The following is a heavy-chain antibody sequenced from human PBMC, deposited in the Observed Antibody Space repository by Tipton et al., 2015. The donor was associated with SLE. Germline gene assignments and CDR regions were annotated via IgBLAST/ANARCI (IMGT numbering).Heavy chain of an antibody. Sequence: SLRLSCVGSGFSVSFNYMSWVRQAPGKGLEWVSVTYHDDTSHYTDSVKGRFTVSRDKSKNTVYLQMNSLRVEDTAVYYCVRSLGEWGYDLAACGHGTLVTVSS. CDR3: VRSLGEWGYDLAA. J-gene: IGHJ5*01. V-gene: IGHV3-66*02. D-gene: IGHD3-3*01. CDR2: TYHDDTS. CDR1: GFSVSFNY.